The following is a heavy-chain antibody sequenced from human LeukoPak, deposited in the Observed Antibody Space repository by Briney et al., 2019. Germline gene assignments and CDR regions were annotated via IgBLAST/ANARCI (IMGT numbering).Heavy chain of an antibody. CDR3: ARTPVLDV. Sequence: SETRSLTSTVSGDSIGHYYWSWIRQPPGKELEWIGDIFYKGRTNYNPSLKSRVTISLDTSKNQVSLELSSVTAADTAVYYCARTPVLDVWGQGTTVSVSS. J-gene: IGHJ6*02. D-gene: IGHD2-15*01. CDR2: IFYKGRT. CDR1: GDSIGHYY. V-gene: IGHV4-59*01.